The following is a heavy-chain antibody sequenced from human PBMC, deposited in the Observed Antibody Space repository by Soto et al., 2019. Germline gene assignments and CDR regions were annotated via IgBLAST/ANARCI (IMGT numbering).Heavy chain of an antibody. Sequence: ASVKVSCKASGYTFTGYYMHWVRQAPGQGLEWMGWINPNSGGTNYAQKFQGRVTMTRDTSISTAYMELSRLRSDDTALYCCAGAHAGCGYYGYFYYGMDVWGAGTTVTVSS. CDR3: AGAHAGCGYYGYFYYGMDV. CDR1: GYTFTGYY. D-gene: IGHD3-3*01. CDR2: INPNSGGT. V-gene: IGHV1-2*02. J-gene: IGHJ6*04.